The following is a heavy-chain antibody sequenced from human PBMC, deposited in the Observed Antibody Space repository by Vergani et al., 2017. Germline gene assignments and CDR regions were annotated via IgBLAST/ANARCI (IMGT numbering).Heavy chain of an antibody. CDR2: INPNSGGT. D-gene: IGHD7-27*01. CDR3: ARDPQLGIMDWYFDL. Sequence: QVQLVQSGAEVKKPGASVKVSCKASGYTFTGYYMHWVRQAPGQGLEWMGWINPNSGGTNHAQKFHGRVTMTRDTSISTAYMELSRLRSDDTAVYYCARDPQLGIMDWYFDLWGRGTLVTVSS. CDR1: GYTFTGYY. J-gene: IGHJ2*01. V-gene: IGHV1-2*02.